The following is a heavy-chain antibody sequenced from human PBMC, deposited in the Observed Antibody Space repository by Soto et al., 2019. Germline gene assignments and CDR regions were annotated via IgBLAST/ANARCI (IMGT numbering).Heavy chain of an antibody. V-gene: IGHV3-53*04. CDR3: ARWDYCSGGSCLDAFDI. Sequence: GGSLRLSCAASGFTVSSNYMSWVRQAPGKGLEWVSVIYSGGSTYYADSVKGRFTISRHNSKNTLYLQMNSLRAEDTAVYYCARWDYCSGGSCLDAFDIWGQGTMVTVSS. D-gene: IGHD2-15*01. CDR1: GFTVSSNY. CDR2: IYSGGST. J-gene: IGHJ3*02.